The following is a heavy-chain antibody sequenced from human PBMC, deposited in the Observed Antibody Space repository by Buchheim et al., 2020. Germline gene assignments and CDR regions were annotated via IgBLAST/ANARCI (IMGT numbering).Heavy chain of an antibody. CDR1: GYTFTSYY. J-gene: IGHJ4*02. CDR2: INPSGGST. D-gene: IGHD6-13*01. CDR3: ARDLVMGVAAAGTGYFDY. Sequence: QVQLVQSGAEVKKPGASVKVSCKASGYTFTSYYMHWVRQAPGQGLEWMGIINPSGGSTSYAQKFQGRVTMTRDTSTSTVYMELSSLRSEDTAVYYCARDLVMGVAAAGTGYFDYWGQGTL. V-gene: IGHV1-46*01.